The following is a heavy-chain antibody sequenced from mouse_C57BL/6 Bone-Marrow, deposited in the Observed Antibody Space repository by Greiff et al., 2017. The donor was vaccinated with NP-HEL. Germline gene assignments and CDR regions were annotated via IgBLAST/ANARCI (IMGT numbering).Heavy chain of an antibody. D-gene: IGHD2-10*01. Sequence: EVKLEESGPGLVKPSQSLSLTCSVTGYSITSGYYWNWIRQFPGNKLEWMGYISYDGSNNYNPSLKNRISITRDTSKNQFFLKLNSVTTEDTATYYCAREPYFGGFAYWGQGTLVTVSA. J-gene: IGHJ3*01. V-gene: IGHV3-6*01. CDR3: AREPYFGGFAY. CDR2: ISYDGSN. CDR1: GYSITSGYY.